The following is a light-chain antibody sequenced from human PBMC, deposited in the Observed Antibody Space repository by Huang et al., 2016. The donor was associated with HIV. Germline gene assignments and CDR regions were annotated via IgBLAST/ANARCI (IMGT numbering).Light chain of an antibody. CDR1: QRIRSY. Sequence: DIQMTQSPSSLSASVGDRVTITCRASQRIRSYLNWYQQKPGKAPKLLIYAASTLQSGVPSRFSGSGSGTDFTLTISSLQPEDFATYYCQQSYSTPPALGGGTKVEIK. V-gene: IGKV1-39*01. CDR3: QQSYSTPPA. J-gene: IGKJ4*01. CDR2: AAS.